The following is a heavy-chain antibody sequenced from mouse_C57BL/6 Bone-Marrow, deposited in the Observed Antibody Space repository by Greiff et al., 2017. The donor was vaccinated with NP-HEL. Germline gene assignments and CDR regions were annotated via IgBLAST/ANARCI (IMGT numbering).Heavy chain of an antibody. D-gene: IGHD1-1*01. J-gene: IGHJ4*01. V-gene: IGHV5-17*01. CDR1: GFTFSDYG. CDR2: ISSGSSTI. CDR3: ARPSYYCSGYDAMDN. Sequence: EVQLVESGGGLVKPGGSLKLSCAASGFTFSDYGMHWVRQAPEKGLEWVAYISSGSSTIYYADTVKGRFTIFRDNAKNTLFLQMTSLRTEDTAMYYCARPSYYCSGYDAMDNWGQGTSVTVSS.